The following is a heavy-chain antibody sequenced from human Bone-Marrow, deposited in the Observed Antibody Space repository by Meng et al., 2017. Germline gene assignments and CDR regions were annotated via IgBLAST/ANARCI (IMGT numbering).Heavy chain of an antibody. CDR1: GGTFSSYA. CDR2: IIPIFGTA. CDR3: AINGCGGDCQSTKKRSLNPYWYFDL. Sequence: SVKVSCKASGGTFSSYAISWVRQAPGQGLEWMGGIIPIFGTANYAQKFQGRVTITADKSTSTAYMELSSLRSEDTAVYYCAINGCGGDCQSTKKRSLNPYWYFDLWGPGTLVTVSS. J-gene: IGHJ2*01. D-gene: IGHD2-21*02. V-gene: IGHV1-69*06.